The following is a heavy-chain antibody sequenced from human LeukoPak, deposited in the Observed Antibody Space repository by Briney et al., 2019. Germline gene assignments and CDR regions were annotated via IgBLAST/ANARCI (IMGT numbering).Heavy chain of an antibody. V-gene: IGHV3-74*01. D-gene: IGHD1-26*01. CDR3: ASGSYGRPFDY. Sequence: PGGSLRLSCAASGFTFTSYWMHWVRQAPGKGLAWVSRINTDGSSTSYADSVRGRFTTSRDNAKNTLYLQLNSLRAEDTAVYYCASGSYGRPFDYWGQGTLVTVSS. CDR2: INTDGSST. J-gene: IGHJ4*02. CDR1: GFTFTSYW.